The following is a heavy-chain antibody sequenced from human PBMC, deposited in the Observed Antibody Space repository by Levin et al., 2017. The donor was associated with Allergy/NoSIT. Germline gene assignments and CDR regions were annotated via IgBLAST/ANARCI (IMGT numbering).Heavy chain of an antibody. CDR1: GYTFTGYY. CDR3: ARGLDTAMVWFDP. Sequence: VASVKVSCKASGYTFTGYYMHWVRQAPGQGLEWMGWINPNSGGTNYAQKFQGRVTMTRDTSISTAYMELSRLRSDDTAVYYCARGLDTAMVWFDPWGQGTLVTVSS. D-gene: IGHD5-18*01. V-gene: IGHV1-2*02. J-gene: IGHJ5*02. CDR2: INPNSGGT.